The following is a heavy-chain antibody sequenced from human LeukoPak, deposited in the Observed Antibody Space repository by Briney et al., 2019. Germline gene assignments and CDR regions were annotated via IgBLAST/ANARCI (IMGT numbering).Heavy chain of an antibody. Sequence: SLRLSCAASGFTFSSYGMHWVRQAPGKGLEWVAFIRYDGSNKYYADSVKGRFTISRDNSKNTLYLQMNSLRAEDTAVYYCAKEGGYYYDSSNWFDPWGQGTLVTVSS. CDR2: IRYDGSNK. CDR1: GFTFSSYG. V-gene: IGHV3-30*02. D-gene: IGHD3-22*01. J-gene: IGHJ5*02. CDR3: AKEGGYYYDSSNWFDP.